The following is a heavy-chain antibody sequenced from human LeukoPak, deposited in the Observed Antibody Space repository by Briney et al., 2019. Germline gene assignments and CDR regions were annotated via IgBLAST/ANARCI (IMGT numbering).Heavy chain of an antibody. V-gene: IGHV5-51*01. CDR3: ARMLNYCGGDCYYRGALNY. CDR1: GYSFTSYW. D-gene: IGHD2-21*02. Sequence: GESLKISCKVSGYSFTSYWIGWMRQVPGKGLEWMGIIYSGDSDTRSSPSFQGQVTISADKSISTAYLQWSSLKPSDTAMYYCARMLNYCGGDCYYRGALNYWGQGTLVTVSS. J-gene: IGHJ4*02. CDR2: IYSGDSDT.